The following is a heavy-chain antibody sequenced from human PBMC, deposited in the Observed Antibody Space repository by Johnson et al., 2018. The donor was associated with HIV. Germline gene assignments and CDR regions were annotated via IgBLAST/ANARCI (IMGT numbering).Heavy chain of an antibody. V-gene: IGHV3-30-3*01. D-gene: IGHD6-19*01. CDR3: ARESRGSGWGIDAFDI. J-gene: IGHJ3*02. CDR1: GFTFSSYA. CDR2: ISYDGSNK. Sequence: QVQLVESGGGVVQPGRSLRLSCAASGFTFSSYAMHWVRQAPGTGLEWVAVISYDGSNKYYADSVKGRFTISRDNSKNTLYLQMNSLRAEDTAVYYCARESRGSGWGIDAFDIWGQGTMVTVSS.